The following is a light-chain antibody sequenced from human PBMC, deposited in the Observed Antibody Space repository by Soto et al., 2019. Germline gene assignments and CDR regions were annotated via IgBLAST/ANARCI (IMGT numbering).Light chain of an antibody. J-gene: IGKJ1*01. Sequence: EIVLTQSPSTLSLSPGERATLSCSTSQSVSNYLAWYQQKPGQAPRLLISGASSRAADIPDRFSGSGSGTDFTLTINRLEPEDFAVYYCQQYDSSPRTFGQGTKVDIK. V-gene: IGKV3-20*01. CDR3: QQYDSSPRT. CDR2: GAS. CDR1: QSVSNY.